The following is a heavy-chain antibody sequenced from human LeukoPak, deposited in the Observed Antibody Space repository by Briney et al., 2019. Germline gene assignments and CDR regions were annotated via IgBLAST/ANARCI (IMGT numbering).Heavy chain of an antibody. J-gene: IGHJ4*02. D-gene: IGHD3-3*01. CDR3: ARAVYDFWSGYHY. CDR1: GGSISSSSYY. Sequence: SETLSLTCTVSGGSISSSSYYWGWVRQPPGKGLEWIGSIYYSGSTYYNPSLKSRVTISVDTSKNQFSLKLSSVTAADTAVYYCARAVYDFWSGYHYWGQGTLVTVSS. CDR2: IYYSGST. V-gene: IGHV4-39*01.